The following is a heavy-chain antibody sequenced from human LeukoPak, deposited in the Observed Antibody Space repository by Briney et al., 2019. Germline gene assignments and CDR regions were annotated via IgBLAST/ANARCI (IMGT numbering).Heavy chain of an antibody. D-gene: IGHD3-10*01. Sequence: SETLSLTCTVSGGSISSGSYYWSWIRQPAGKGLEWIGRIYTSGSTNYNPSLKSRVTISVDTSKNQFSLKLSSVTAADTAVYYCARRGKSMGFDYWGQGTLVTVSS. CDR3: ARRGKSMGFDY. CDR1: GGSISSGSYY. CDR2: IYTSGST. V-gene: IGHV4-61*02. J-gene: IGHJ4*02.